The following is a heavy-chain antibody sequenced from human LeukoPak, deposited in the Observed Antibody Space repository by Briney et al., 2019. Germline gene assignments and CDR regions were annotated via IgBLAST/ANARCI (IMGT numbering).Heavy chain of an antibody. D-gene: IGHD6-13*01. J-gene: IGHJ4*02. V-gene: IGHV4-39*01. CDR2: IYYSGST. Sequence: SETLSLTCTVSGYSISSNYYWGWIRQPPGKGLEWIGSIYYSGSTYYNPSLKSRVTISVDTSKNQFSLKLSSVTAADTAVYYCARQISIAAAGATVDYWGQGTLVTVSS. CDR1: GYSISSNYY. CDR3: ARQISIAAAGATVDY.